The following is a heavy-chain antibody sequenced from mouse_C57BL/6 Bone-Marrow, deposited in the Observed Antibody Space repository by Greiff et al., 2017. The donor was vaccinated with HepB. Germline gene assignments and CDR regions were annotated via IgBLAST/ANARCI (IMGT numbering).Heavy chain of an antibody. Sequence: EVMLVESEGGLVQPGSSMKLSCTASGFTFSDYYMAWVRQVPEKGLEWVANINYDGSSTYYLDSLKSRFIISRDNAKNILYLQMSSLKSEDTAMYYCAGGLTGTGAMDYWGQGTSVTVSS. V-gene: IGHV5-16*02. D-gene: IGHD4-1*01. CDR1: GFTFSDYY. J-gene: IGHJ4*01. CDR2: INYDGSST. CDR3: AGGLTGTGAMDY.